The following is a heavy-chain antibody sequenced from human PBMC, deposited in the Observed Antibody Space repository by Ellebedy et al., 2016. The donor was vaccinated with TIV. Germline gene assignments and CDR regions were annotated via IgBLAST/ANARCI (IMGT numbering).Heavy chain of an antibody. Sequence: PGGSLRLSCATSGFTFDNFAMRWFRQAPGKGLEWVSAITGSGDRTFYADSVEGRFIISRDISKRALYLQMNSLRAEDTAVYYCAKGRGGGSDASAPRYYFDSWGLGTLVTVSS. CDR1: GFTFDNFA. CDR3: AKGRGGGSDASAPRYYFDS. V-gene: IGHV3-23*01. D-gene: IGHD3-10*01. J-gene: IGHJ4*02. CDR2: ITGSGDRT.